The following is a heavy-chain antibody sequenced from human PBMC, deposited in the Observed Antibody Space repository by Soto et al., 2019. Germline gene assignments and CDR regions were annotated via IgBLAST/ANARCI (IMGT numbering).Heavy chain of an antibody. CDR3: AKDVVSGGITIFGVVILNGMDV. D-gene: IGHD3-3*01. J-gene: IGHJ6*02. Sequence: PGGSLRLSCAVSGFTFSSYGMHWVRQAPGKGLEWVAITSYDGSNKYYADSVKGRFTISRDNSKNALFLQMNSLRAEDTAVYYCAKDVVSGGITIFGVVILNGMDVWGQGTTVTVSS. CDR2: TSYDGSNK. V-gene: IGHV3-30*18. CDR1: GFTFSSYG.